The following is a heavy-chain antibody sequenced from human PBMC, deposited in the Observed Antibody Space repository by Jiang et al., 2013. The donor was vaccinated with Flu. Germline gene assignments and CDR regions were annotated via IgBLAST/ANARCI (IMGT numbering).Heavy chain of an antibody. CDR3: ARGRGYSYGDLFYFDF. J-gene: IGHJ4*02. V-gene: IGHV1-69*10. D-gene: IGHD5-18*01. CDR2: IIPILGVV. Sequence: EWLGGIIPILGVVTYAQKFQGRVTISADKSTNTPYMELSSLRSDDTAVYYCARGRGYSYGDLFYFDFWGQGTLVTVSS.